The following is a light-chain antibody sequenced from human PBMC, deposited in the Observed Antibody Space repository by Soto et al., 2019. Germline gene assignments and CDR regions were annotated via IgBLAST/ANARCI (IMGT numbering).Light chain of an antibody. CDR2: DVN. CDR3: SSYAGSNNFDV. V-gene: IGLV2-8*01. Sequence: QSVLTQPTSASGSPGQSVTISCTGTSSDVGGYNYVSWYQQYPGEAPKLIIYDVNKRPSGVPDRFSGSKSGNTASLTVSGLQAEDEADYYCSSYAGSNNFDVFGTGTKLTVL. CDR1: SSDVGGYNY. J-gene: IGLJ1*01.